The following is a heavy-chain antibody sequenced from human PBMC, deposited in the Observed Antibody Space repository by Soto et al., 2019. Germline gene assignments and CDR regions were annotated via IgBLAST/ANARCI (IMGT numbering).Heavy chain of an antibody. Sequence: ASVKVSCKASGYTFTGYYMHWVRQAPGQGLEWMGWINPNSGGTNYAQKFQGRVTMTRATSISTAYMELSRLRSDDTAVYYCAREVAVADNHGFDIWGQGTMVTVSS. V-gene: IGHV1-2*02. CDR1: GYTFTGYY. D-gene: IGHD6-19*01. J-gene: IGHJ3*02. CDR2: INPNSGGT. CDR3: AREVAVADNHGFDI.